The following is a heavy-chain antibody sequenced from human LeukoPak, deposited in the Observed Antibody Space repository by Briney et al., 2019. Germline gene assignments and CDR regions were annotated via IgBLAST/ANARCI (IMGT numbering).Heavy chain of an antibody. V-gene: IGHV1-69*06. CDR1: GGTFSSYA. D-gene: IGHD6-19*01. CDR2: IIPIFGTA. J-gene: IGHJ6*03. CDR3: ARNAYSSGWYGDYYYYMDV. Sequence: GASVKVSCKASGGTFSSYAISWVRQAPGQGLEWMGGIIPIFGTANYAQKFQGRVTITADKSTSTAYMELSSLRSEDTAVYYCARNAYSSGWYGDYYYYMDVWGKGTTVTVSS.